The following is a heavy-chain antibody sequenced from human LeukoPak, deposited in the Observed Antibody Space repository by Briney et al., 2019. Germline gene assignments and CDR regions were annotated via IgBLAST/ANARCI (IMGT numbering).Heavy chain of an antibody. CDR2: ISSSSSYI. J-gene: IGHJ4*02. V-gene: IGHV3-21*01. D-gene: IGHD3-22*01. CDR3: ARGGSGYDAFDY. CDR1: GFTFRSYS. Sequence: GGSLRLSCAASGFTFRSYSRNWVRQAPGKGREWVSSISSSSSYIYYVDSVKGRFTISRDNAKNSLYLQMNSLRAEDTAVYYCARGGSGYDAFDYWGQGTLVIVSS.